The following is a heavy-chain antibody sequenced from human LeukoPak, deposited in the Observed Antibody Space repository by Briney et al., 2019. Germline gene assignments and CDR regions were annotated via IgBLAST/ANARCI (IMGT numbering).Heavy chain of an antibody. V-gene: IGHV1-8*01. CDR3: ARESLGDSGYDY. D-gene: IGHD5-12*01. Sequence: VASVKVSCKASGYTFTSYDINWVRQATGQGLEWMGWMNPNSGNTGYAQKFQGRVTMTRNTSISTAYMELSSLRSEDTAVYYCARESLGDSGYDYWGQGTLVTVSS. CDR1: GYTFTSYD. CDR2: MNPNSGNT. J-gene: IGHJ4*02.